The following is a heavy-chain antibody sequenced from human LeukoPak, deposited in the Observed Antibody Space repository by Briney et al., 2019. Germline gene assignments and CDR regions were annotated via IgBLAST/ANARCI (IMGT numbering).Heavy chain of an antibody. Sequence: GGALRLSCATSGFSIRANYMNWVRQAPGKGLEWVSGISWNSGSIGYADSVKGRFTISRDDAKNSLYLQMNSLRAEDTALYYCAKSRSSSALIDYWGQGTLVTVSS. J-gene: IGHJ4*02. CDR1: GFSIRANY. D-gene: IGHD6-13*01. CDR2: ISWNSGSI. CDR3: AKSRSSSALIDY. V-gene: IGHV3-9*01.